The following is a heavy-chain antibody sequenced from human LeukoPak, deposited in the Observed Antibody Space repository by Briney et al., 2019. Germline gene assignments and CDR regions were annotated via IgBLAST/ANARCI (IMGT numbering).Heavy chain of an antibody. V-gene: IGHV1-8*01. D-gene: IGHD3-10*01. CDR1: GYTFTSYD. CDR3: ARGRSGYYGSGSYPPSYYYYYGMDV. CDR2: MNPNSGNT. Sequence: ASVKVSCKASGYTFTSYDINWVRQATGQGLEWMGWMNPNSGNTGYAQKLQGRVTMTRNTSISTAYMELSSLRSEDTAVYYCARGRSGYYGSGSYPPSYYYYYGMDVWGQGTTVTVSS. J-gene: IGHJ6*02.